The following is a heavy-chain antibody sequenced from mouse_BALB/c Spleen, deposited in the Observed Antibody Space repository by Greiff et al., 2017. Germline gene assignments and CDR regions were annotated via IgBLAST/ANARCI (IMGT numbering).Heavy chain of an antibody. CDR3: ARAGVGYYVGQYAMDY. V-gene: IGHV1-18*01. CDR1: GYSFTGYT. J-gene: IGHJ4*01. CDR2: INPYNGGT. D-gene: IGHD2-3*01. Sequence: VQLQQSGPELVKPGASMKISCKASGYSFTGYTMNWVKQSHGKNLEWIGLINPYNGGTSYNQKFKGKATLTVDKSSSTAYMELLSLTSEDTAVYYCARAGVGYYVGQYAMDYWGEGTTVTVAS.